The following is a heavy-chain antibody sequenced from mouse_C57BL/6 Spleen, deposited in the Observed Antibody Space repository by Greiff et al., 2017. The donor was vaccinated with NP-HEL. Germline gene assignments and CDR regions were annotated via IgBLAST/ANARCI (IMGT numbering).Heavy chain of an antibody. CDR2: INPNNGGT. V-gene: IGHV1-18*01. D-gene: IGHD1-1*01. CDR1: GYTFTDYN. J-gene: IGHJ1*03. Sequence: VQLQQSGPELVKPGASVKIPCKASGYTFTDYNMDWVKQSHGKSLEWIGDINPNNGGTIYNQKFKGKATLTVDKSSSTAYMELRSLTSEDTAVYYCARSGTTVQAERYFDVWGTGTTVTVSS. CDR3: ARSGTTVQAERYFDV.